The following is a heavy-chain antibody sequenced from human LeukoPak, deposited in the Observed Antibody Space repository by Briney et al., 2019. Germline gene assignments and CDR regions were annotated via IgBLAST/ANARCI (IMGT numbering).Heavy chain of an antibody. CDR3: ARERLGQWLATLHAFDI. V-gene: IGHV1-46*01. J-gene: IGHJ3*02. Sequence: ASVKVSCKASGYTFTSYYMHWVRQAPGQGLEWMGIINPSGGSTSYAQKFQGRVTMTRDTSTSTVYMELSSLRSEDTAVYYCARERLGQWLATLHAFDIWGQGTMVTVSS. CDR2: INPSGGST. CDR1: GYTFTSYY. D-gene: IGHD6-19*01.